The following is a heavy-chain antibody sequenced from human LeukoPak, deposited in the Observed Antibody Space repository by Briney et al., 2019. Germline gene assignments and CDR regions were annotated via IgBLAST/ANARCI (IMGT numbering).Heavy chain of an antibody. CDR3: ASTYYDFWSGYRGGDFDY. V-gene: IGHV4-4*07. D-gene: IGHD3-3*01. CDR1: GGSISSYY. Sequence: PSETLSLTCTVSGGSISSYYWSWLRQPAGKGLEWIGRIYTSGSTNYNPSLTSRVTMSVDTSKNQFSLKLSSVTAADTAVYYCASTYYDFWSGYRGGDFDYWGQGTLVTVSS. J-gene: IGHJ4*02. CDR2: IYTSGST.